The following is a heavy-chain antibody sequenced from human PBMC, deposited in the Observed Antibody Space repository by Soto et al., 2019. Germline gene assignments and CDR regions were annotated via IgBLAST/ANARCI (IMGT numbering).Heavy chain of an antibody. J-gene: IGHJ4*02. CDR3: ARAASAAGSRYFDY. D-gene: IGHD6-13*01. CDR1: GFTFSDYY. CDR2: ISSTSRHT. V-gene: IGHV3-11*06. Sequence: VGSLSLSCAASGFTFSDYYVTLIRQAPGKGLEWLSYISSTSRHTDYADSVKGRFTISRDNANNSLYLQMNSLRVDDTAVYFCARAASAAGSRYFDYWGQGALVTVSS.